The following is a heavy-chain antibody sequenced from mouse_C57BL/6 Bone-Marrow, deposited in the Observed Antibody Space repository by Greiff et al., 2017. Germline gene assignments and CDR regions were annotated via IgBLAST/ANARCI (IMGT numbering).Heavy chain of an antibody. V-gene: IGHV5-6*02. J-gene: IGHJ4*01. CDR2: ISSGGSYT. CDR1: GFTFSSYG. Sequence: EVKLVESGGDLVKPGGSLKLSCAASGFTFSSYGMSWVRQTPDKRLEWVATISSGGSYTYYPDSVKGRFTISRDNAKNTLYLQMSSLKSEDTAMYYCARRPITTVVAYYVMDYWGQGTSVIVSS. CDR3: ARRPITTVVAYYVMDY. D-gene: IGHD1-1*01.